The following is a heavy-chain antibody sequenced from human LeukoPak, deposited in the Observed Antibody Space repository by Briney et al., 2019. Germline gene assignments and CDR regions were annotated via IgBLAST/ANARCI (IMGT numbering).Heavy chain of an antibody. CDR2: INAGNGNT. J-gene: IGHJ4*02. CDR1: GYTFTSYA. Sequence: ASVKVSCKASGYTFTSYAMHWVRQAPGQRLEWMGWINAGNGNTKYSQKFQGRVTITRDTSASTAYMELSSLRSEDTAVYYCARVSGYDFHPIDYWGQGTLDTVSS. V-gene: IGHV1-3*01. CDR3: ARVSGYDFHPIDY. D-gene: IGHD5-12*01.